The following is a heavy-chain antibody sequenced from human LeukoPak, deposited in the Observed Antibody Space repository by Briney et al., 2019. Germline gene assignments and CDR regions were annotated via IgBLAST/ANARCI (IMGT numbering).Heavy chain of an antibody. CDR2: ISGSGGST. V-gene: IGHV3-23*01. D-gene: IGHD6-13*01. CDR3: ARDQGSSSWYQFDY. CDR1: GFTFSTFW. J-gene: IGHJ4*02. Sequence: GGSLRLSCATSGFTFSTFWMHWVRQAPGKGLEWVSAISGSGGSTYYADSVKGRFTISRDNSKNTLYLQMNSLRAEDTAVYYCARDQGSSSWYQFDYWGQGTLVTVSS.